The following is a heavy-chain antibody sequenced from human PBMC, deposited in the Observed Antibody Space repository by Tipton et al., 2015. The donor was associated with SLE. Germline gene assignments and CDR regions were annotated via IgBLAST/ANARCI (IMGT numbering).Heavy chain of an antibody. CDR1: GGSFSGYY. D-gene: IGHD1/OR15-1a*01. V-gene: IGHV4-34*01. J-gene: IGHJ3*02. CDR3: ARGRELGHDYALDI. CDR2: INHSGST. Sequence: TLSLTCAVYGGSFSGYYWSWIRQPPGKGLEWIGEINHSGSTNYNPSLKSRVTISVDTSKNQFSLKLSSVTAADTAVYYCARGRELGHDYALDIWAQGPMFPVSP.